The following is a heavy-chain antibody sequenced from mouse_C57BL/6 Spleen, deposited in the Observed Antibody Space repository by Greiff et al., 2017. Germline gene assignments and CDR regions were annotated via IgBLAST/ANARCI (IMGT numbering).Heavy chain of an antibody. CDR1: GYAFSSSW. D-gene: IGHD2-4*01. Sequence: QVQLKESGPELVKPGASVKISCKASGYAFSSSWMNWVKQRPGKGLEWIGRIYPGDGDTNYNGKFKGKATLTADKSSSTAYMQLSSLTSEDSAVYCGARGDYGLYAMDYWGQGTSVTVSS. CDR2: IYPGDGDT. CDR3: ARGDYGLYAMDY. J-gene: IGHJ4*01. V-gene: IGHV1-82*01.